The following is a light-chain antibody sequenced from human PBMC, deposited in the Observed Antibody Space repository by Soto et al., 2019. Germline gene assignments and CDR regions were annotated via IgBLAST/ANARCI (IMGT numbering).Light chain of an antibody. Sequence: DVVMTQSPLSLTVTLGQPASISCRSSQSLVYRDGNTYLSWSLQRPGQSPRRLIYNVSNRDSRVPDRFGGSGSGADFTLTISRVEAEDVGIYYCMQGTHWPPYTFGQGTKLEIK. V-gene: IGKV2-30*01. CDR3: MQGTHWPPYT. CDR1: QSLVYRDGNTY. J-gene: IGKJ2*01. CDR2: NVS.